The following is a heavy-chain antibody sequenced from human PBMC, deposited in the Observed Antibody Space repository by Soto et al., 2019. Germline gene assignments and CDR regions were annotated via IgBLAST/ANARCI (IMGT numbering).Heavy chain of an antibody. D-gene: IGHD5-12*01. CDR3: ARVSSTYSGYDYGQRWGSYYYYMDV. V-gene: IGHV4-59*01. Sequence: SETLSLTCTVSGGSISSYYWSWIRQPPGKGLEWIGYIYYSGSTNYNPSLKSRVTISVDTSKNQFSLKLSSVTAADTAVYYCARVSSTYSGYDYGQRWGSYYYYMDVWGKGTTVTVSS. CDR2: IYYSGST. J-gene: IGHJ6*03. CDR1: GGSISSYY.